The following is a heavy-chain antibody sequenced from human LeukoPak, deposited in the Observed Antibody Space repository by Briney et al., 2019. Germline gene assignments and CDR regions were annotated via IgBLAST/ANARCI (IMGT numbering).Heavy chain of an antibody. V-gene: IGHV3-53*04. Sequence: GGSLRLSCAASGFTFSSYGMHWVRQAPGKGLEWVSVIYSGGSTYYADSVKGRFTISRHNSKNTLYLQMNSLRAEDTAVYYCARGFEAAAGPNAFDIWGQGTMVTVSS. CDR3: ARGFEAAAGPNAFDI. D-gene: IGHD6-13*01. J-gene: IGHJ3*02. CDR2: IYSGGST. CDR1: GFTFSSYG.